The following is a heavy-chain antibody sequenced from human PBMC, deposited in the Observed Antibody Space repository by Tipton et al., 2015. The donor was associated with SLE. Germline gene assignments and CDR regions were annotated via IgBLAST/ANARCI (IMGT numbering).Heavy chain of an antibody. CDR2: ISYDGGSK. CDR3: AKDLVWGASGALDY. V-gene: IGHV3-30*18. Sequence: SLRLSCAASGFTFSDCGMNWVRQAPGKGLEWVALISYDGGSKYYADSVKGRFTISRDNSENSVYLQMNSLRADDTALYYCAKDLVWGASGALDYWGQGTLVTVSS. D-gene: IGHD3-16*01. CDR1: GFTFSDCG. J-gene: IGHJ4*02.